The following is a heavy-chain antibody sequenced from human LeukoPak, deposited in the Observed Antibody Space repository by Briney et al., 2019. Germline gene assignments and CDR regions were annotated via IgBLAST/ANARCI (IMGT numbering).Heavy chain of an antibody. J-gene: IGHJ6*03. CDR3: ARSRCCVGSSPGYYYYMDV. Sequence: SETLSLTCAVSGVSISGSYYYWSWIRQPPGKGLEWIGEINHSGSTNYNPSLKSRVTISVDTSKNQFSLKLSSVTAADTAVYYCARSRCCVGSSPGYYYYMDVWGKGTMVTISS. V-gene: IGHV4-34*01. CDR1: GVSISGSYYY. D-gene: IGHD6-13*01. CDR2: INHSGST.